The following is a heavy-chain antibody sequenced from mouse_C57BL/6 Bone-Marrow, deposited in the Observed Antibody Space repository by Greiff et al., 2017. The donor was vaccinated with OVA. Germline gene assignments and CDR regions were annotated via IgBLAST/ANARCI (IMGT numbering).Heavy chain of an antibody. CDR2: ISGGGGNT. Sequence: DVMLVESGGGLVKPGGSLKLSCAASGFTFSSYTMSLVRQTPEKRLEWVATISGGGGNTYYPDSVKGRFTISRDNAKNTLYLQMSSLRSEDTALYYCARPDYDYDGGFAYWGQGTLVTVSA. J-gene: IGHJ3*01. V-gene: IGHV5-9*01. CDR3: ARPDYDYDGGFAY. D-gene: IGHD2-4*01. CDR1: GFTFSSYT.